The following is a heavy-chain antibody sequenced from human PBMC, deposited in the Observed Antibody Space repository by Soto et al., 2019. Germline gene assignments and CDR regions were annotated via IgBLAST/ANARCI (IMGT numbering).Heavy chain of an antibody. V-gene: IGHV3-23*01. Sequence: EVQLLQSGGGLVQPGGSLRLSCAASGFIFSNYAMNWVRQAPGKGLEWVSIVTSRGDTTYYADSVKGRFTISRDNSKNPLYLQVNSLPAEDTAVYYCAKDRLGGGLDYWGQGTLGSVSS. D-gene: IGHD3-16*01. CDR1: GFIFSNYA. CDR3: AKDRLGGGLDY. J-gene: IGHJ4*02. CDR2: VTSRGDTT.